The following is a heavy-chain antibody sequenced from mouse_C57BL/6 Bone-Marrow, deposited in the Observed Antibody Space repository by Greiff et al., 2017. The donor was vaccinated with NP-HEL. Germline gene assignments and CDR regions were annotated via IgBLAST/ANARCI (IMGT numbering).Heavy chain of an antibody. D-gene: IGHD2-4*01. CDR1: GYTFTDYY. CDR2: ICPGSGST. V-gene: IGHV1-75*01. J-gene: IGHJ2*02. Sequence: QVQLKESGPELVKPGASVKISCKASGYTFTDYYINWVKQRPGQGLEWIGWICPGSGSTYYNEKFKGKATLTVDKSSSTAYMLLSSLTSEDSAVYFCARRTMITTVGYYFDYWGQGTSLTVSS. CDR3: ARRTMITTVGYYFDY.